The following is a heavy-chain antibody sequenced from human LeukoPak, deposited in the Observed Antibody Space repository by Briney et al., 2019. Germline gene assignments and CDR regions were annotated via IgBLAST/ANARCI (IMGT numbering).Heavy chain of an antibody. V-gene: IGHV3-66*01. CDR3: ARSGVLRYFGNS. J-gene: IGHJ4*02. Sequence: GGSLTLSRVASGFTGSSKYISWVRQVPGKGLEWVSVIYSGGSTYYADSVKGRFNISRDISKNTVYLQMNSLRAEDTAVYYCARSGVLRYFGNSWGQGTLVTVSS. CDR2: IYSGGST. CDR1: GFTGSSKY. D-gene: IGHD3-9*01.